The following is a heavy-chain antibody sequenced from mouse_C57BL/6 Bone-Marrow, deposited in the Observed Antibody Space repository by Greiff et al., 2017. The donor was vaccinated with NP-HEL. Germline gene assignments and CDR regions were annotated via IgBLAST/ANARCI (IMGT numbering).Heavy chain of an antibody. J-gene: IGHJ2*01. V-gene: IGHV14-4*01. D-gene: IGHD2-4*01. Sequence: EVKLMESGAELVRPGASVKLSCTASGFNIKDDYMHWVKQRPEQGLEWIGWIDPENGDTEYASKFQGKATITADTSSNTAYLQLSSLTSEDTAVYYCTLIYYDGYWGQGTTLTVSS. CDR3: TLIYYDGY. CDR1: GFNIKDDY. CDR2: IDPENGDT.